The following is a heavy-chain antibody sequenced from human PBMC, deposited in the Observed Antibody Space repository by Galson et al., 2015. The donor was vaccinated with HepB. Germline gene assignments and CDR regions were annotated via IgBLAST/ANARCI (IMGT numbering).Heavy chain of an antibody. CDR3: ARHESESKTYAADN. J-gene: IGHJ4*02. D-gene: IGHD2-2*01. Sequence: ETLSLTCTVSGGSIRRSNSYWGWVRQPPGKGLEWIGSIYHSGRTFYNPSRKSRVTISADASKNQLSLKLNHVTAADTAVYYCARHESESKTYAADNWGQGTLVTVSS. V-gene: IGHV4-39*01. CDR2: IYHSGRT. CDR1: GGSIRRSNSY.